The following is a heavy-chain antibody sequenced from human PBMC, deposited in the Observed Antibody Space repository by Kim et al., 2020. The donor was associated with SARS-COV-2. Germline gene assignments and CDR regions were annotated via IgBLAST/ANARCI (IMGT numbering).Heavy chain of an antibody. CDR2: ISSSGSTI. D-gene: IGHD2-21*02. J-gene: IGHJ4*02. CDR1: GFTFSSYE. Sequence: GGSLRLSCAASGFTFSSYEMNWVRQAPGKGLEWVSYISSSGSTIYYAYSVKGRFTISRDNAKNSLYLQMNSLRAEDTAVYYCARTLSYCGGDCYPFWDYWGQGTLVTVSS. V-gene: IGHV3-48*03. CDR3: ARTLSYCGGDCYPFWDY.